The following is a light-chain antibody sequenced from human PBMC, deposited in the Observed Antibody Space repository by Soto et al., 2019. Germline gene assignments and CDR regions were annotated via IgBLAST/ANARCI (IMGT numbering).Light chain of an antibody. CDR1: SSDVGSYNL. Sequence: QSVLTQPASESASPGQSITIPCTGTSSDVGSYNLVSWFQQHPGKVPKLLIYEGTKRPSGLSDRFSGSKSGTTASLTISGLQAEDEAHYYCYSYAGENLYVFGTGTKVTVL. CDR3: YSYAGENLYV. V-gene: IGLV2-23*01. J-gene: IGLJ1*01. CDR2: EGT.